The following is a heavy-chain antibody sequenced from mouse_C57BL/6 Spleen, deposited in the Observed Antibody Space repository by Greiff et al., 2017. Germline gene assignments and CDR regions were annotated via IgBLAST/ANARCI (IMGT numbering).Heavy chain of an antibody. D-gene: IGHD2-1*01. CDR3: ARSPNYVYWYFDV. CDR1: GYAFSSYW. CDR2: IYPGDGDT. V-gene: IGHV1-80*01. Sequence: VQLQQSGAELVKPGASVKISCKASGYAFSSYWMNWVKQRPGKGLEWIGQIYPGDGDTKYNVKFKGKATLTADKSSSTAYMQLNSLTSEDSAVYFCARSPNYVYWYFDVWDTGTTVTVSS. J-gene: IGHJ1*03.